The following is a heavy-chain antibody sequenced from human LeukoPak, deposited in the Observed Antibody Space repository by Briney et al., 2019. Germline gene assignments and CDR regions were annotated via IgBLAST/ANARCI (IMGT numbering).Heavy chain of an antibody. CDR1: GFTFSHYA. J-gene: IGHJ4*02. V-gene: IGHV3-23*01. Sequence: GGSLRLSCAASGFTFSHYAMSWVCQAPGKGLEWVSGIRGSGGNTYYADSVKGRFTISRDNSKNTLYLQMNSLRAEDTAVYYCAKDGYSSSWYYFDYWGQGTLVTVSS. CDR2: IRGSGGNT. D-gene: IGHD6-13*01. CDR3: AKDGYSSSWYYFDY.